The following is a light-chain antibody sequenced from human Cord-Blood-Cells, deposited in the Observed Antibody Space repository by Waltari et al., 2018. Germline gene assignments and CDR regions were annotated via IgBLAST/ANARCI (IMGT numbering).Light chain of an antibody. CDR3: QQRSNWPPLT. CDR1: QSVSSY. Sequence: EIVLTQSPATLSLSPGERATLSCRASQSVSSYLAWYQQKPGQAPRLLIYDASNRATGIPARFSGSGSGTDFTLTISSLEPEDFAVYYCQQRSNWPPLTFGPGTKV. J-gene: IGKJ3*01. V-gene: IGKV3-11*01. CDR2: DAS.